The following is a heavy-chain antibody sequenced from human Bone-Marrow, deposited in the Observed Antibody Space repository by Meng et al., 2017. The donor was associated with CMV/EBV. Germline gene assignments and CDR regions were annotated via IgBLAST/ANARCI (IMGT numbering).Heavy chain of an antibody. CDR3: ARDDGFSSSWSDTPHYYYYYGMDV. CDR2: ISNDGSNK. V-gene: IGHV3-30-3*01. J-gene: IGHJ6*02. Sequence: GESLKISCAASGFTFSTYVMHWVRQAPGKGLEWVAVISNDGSNKYYADSVKGRFTISRDNSKNTLYLQMNSLRTEDTAIYYCARDDGFSSSWSDTPHYYYYYGMDVWAQGTTVTVSS. CDR1: GFTFSTYV. D-gene: IGHD6-13*01.